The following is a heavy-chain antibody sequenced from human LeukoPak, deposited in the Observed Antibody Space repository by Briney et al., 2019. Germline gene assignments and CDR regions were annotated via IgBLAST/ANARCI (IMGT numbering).Heavy chain of an antibody. V-gene: IGHV4-61*02. J-gene: IGHJ4*02. CDR2: IYTSGST. Sequence: SQTLSLTCTVSGGSISSGSYYWSWIRQPAGKGLEWIGRIYTSGSTNYNPSLKSRVTISVDTSKNQFSLKLSSVTAADTAVYYCARLWGGYVGYWGQGTLVTVSS. D-gene: IGHD5-12*01. CDR1: GGSISSGSYY. CDR3: ARLWGGYVGY.